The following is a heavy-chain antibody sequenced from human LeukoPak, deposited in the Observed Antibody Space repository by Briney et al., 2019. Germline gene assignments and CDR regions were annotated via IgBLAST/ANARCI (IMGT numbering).Heavy chain of an antibody. V-gene: IGHV4-34*01. J-gene: IGHJ4*02. CDR2: VNHNAST. CDR3: AXWSYSSQLDY. D-gene: IGHD3-10*01. Sequence: SETLSLTCAVYGGSFSGYYWSWIRQPPGKGLEWIGEVNHNASTNYNPSLKSRVTISVDTSKNQFSLKLSSVTAAETAVYYCAXWSYSSQLDYWGQGTLVTVSS. CDR1: GGSFSGYY.